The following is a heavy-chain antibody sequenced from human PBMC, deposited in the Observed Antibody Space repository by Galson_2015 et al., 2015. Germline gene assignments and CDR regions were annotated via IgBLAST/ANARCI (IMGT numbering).Heavy chain of an antibody. CDR1: GYTFTSYA. D-gene: IGHD6-13*01. J-gene: IGHJ3*02. V-gene: IGHV1-69*06. Sequence: SVKASCKASGYTFTSYAMHWVRQAPGQRLEWMGGIIPIFGTANYAQKFQGRVTITADKSTSTAYMELSSLRSEDTAVYYCARVSIAAAASRGAFDIWGQGTMVTVSS. CDR2: IIPIFGTA. CDR3: ARVSIAAAASRGAFDI.